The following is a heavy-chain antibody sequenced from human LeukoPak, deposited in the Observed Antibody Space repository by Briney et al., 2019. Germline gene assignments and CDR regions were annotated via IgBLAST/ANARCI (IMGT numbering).Heavy chain of an antibody. CDR1: GGSFSGYY. J-gene: IGHJ5*02. V-gene: IGHV4-34*01. Sequence: SETLSRTCAVYGGSFSGYYWSWIRQPPGKGLEWIGEINHSGSTNYNPSLKSRVTISVDTSKNQFSLKLSSVTAADTAVYYCARGRRYIVVVVAATHNWFDPWGQGTLVTVSS. D-gene: IGHD2-15*01. CDR3: ARGRRYIVVVVAATHNWFDP. CDR2: INHSGST.